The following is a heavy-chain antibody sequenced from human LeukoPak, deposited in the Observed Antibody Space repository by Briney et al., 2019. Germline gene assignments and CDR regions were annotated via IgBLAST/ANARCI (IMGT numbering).Heavy chain of an antibody. Sequence: GASVKVSCKASGYTFTSYYMHWVRQAPGQGLEWMGIINPSGGSTSYAQKFQGRVTMTRDTSTSTVYMELSSLRSEDTAVYYCARGRFLVRDYYDSSGGAFDIWGQGTMVTVSS. D-gene: IGHD3-22*01. CDR3: ARGRFLVRDYYDSSGGAFDI. CDR2: INPSGGST. CDR1: GYTFTSYY. V-gene: IGHV1-46*01. J-gene: IGHJ3*02.